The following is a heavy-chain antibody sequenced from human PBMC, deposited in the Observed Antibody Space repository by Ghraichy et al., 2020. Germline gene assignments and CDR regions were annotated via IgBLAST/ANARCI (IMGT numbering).Heavy chain of an antibody. Sequence: SETLSLTCTVSGGSMSRSSDYWGWIRQPPGKGQEWIGIIYNRGTTNYNPSLQSRVTISVATSKNQFSLKLSSVTAADTAIYYCARHGDVSLSRGWGRPVDYWGRGTLVTVSS. V-gene: IGHV4-39*01. CDR2: IYNRGTT. D-gene: IGHD6-19*01. CDR1: GGSMSRSSDY. CDR3: ARHGDVSLSRGWGRPVDY. J-gene: IGHJ4*02.